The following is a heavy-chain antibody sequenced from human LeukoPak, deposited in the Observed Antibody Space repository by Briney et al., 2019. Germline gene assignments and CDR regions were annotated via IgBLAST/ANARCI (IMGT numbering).Heavy chain of an antibody. J-gene: IGHJ5*02. D-gene: IGHD3-3*01. CDR1: GFTFSDYY. Sequence: GGSLRLSCTSSGFTFSDYYMSWIRQAPGKGLEWVSYVSQSGTTIYYADSVKGRFTISRGNGKNSLYLQMNSLRAEDTALYYCARSHRRQYYDFWSGYHNWFDPWGQGTLVTVSS. CDR3: ARSHRRQYYDFWSGYHNWFDP. V-gene: IGHV3-11*01. CDR2: VSQSGTTI.